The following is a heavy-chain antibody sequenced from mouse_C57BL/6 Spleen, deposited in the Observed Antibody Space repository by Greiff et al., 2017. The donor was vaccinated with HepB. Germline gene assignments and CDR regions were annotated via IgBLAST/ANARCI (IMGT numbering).Heavy chain of an antibody. CDR1: GFNIKDDY. Sequence: EVQLQQSGAELVRPGASVKLSCTASGFNIKDDYMHWVKQRPEQGLEWIGWIDPENGDTEYASKFQGKATITADTSSNTAYLQLSSLTSEDTAVYYCTTKRDYYAMDYWGQRTSVTVSS. CDR3: TTKRDYYAMDY. V-gene: IGHV14-4*01. J-gene: IGHJ4*01. CDR2: IDPENGDT.